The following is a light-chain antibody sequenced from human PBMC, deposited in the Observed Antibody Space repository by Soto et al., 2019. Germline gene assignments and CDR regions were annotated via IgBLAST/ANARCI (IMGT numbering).Light chain of an antibody. J-gene: IGLJ1*01. V-gene: IGLV8-61*01. CDR1: SGSVSASEY. Sequence: QTVVTQEPSLSVSPGGTVTLTCGFNSGSVSASEYPSWYQQTPGQTPRSLMHNTNTRSSGVPDRFSGSILGNKAALTITGAQADDEADYFCQSYDSSLSGYVFGTGTKLTVL. CDR2: NTN. CDR3: QSYDSSLSGYV.